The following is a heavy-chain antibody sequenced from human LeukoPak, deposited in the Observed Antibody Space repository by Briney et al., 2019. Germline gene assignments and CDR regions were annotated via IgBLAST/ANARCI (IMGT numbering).Heavy chain of an antibody. CDR3: ARGRGRLRGEYYLDY. CDR2: INWNGGNT. D-gene: IGHD3-16*01. V-gene: IGHV3-20*01. CDR1: GFTFSSYS. J-gene: IGHJ4*02. Sequence: GGSLRLSCAASGFTFSSYSMNWVRQAPGKGLEWVSAINWNGGNTGYADSVKGRFTISRDNAKNSLYLQMNSLRAEDTALYHCARGRGRLRGEYYLDYWGQGTLVTVSS.